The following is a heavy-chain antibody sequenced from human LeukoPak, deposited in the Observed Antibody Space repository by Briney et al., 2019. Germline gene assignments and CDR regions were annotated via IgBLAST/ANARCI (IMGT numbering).Heavy chain of an antibody. CDR1: GGSISSHY. Sequence: SETLSLTCTVSGGSISSHYWSWIRQPPGKGLEWIGSIYHSGSTYYNPSLKSRVTISVDTSKNQFSLKLSSVTAADTAVYYCARVSGDSSGLLDYWGQGTLVTVSS. CDR2: IYHSGST. CDR3: ARVSGDSSGLLDY. V-gene: IGHV4-38-2*02. D-gene: IGHD6-19*01. J-gene: IGHJ4*02.